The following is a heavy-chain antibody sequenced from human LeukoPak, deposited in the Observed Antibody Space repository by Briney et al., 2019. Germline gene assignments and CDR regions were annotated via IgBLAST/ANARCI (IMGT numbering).Heavy chain of an antibody. V-gene: IGHV3-30*18. CDR3: AKDLGIAADGPYYFDY. J-gene: IGHJ4*02. Sequence: GGSLRPSCAASGFTFSSYGMHWVRPAPGKGLEWGAVISYDGSNKYYADSVKGRFTISRDNSKNTLYQQMNSLRAEDTAVYYCAKDLGIAADGPYYFDYWGQGTLVTVSS. D-gene: IGHD6-13*01. CDR1: GFTFSSYG. CDR2: ISYDGSNK.